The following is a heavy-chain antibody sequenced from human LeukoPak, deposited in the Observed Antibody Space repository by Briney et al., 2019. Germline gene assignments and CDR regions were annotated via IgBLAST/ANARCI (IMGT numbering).Heavy chain of an antibody. D-gene: IGHD3/OR15-3a*01. CDR3: AKDLYYDFWTEMDV. Sequence: GGSLRLSCAASGFTFSSYAMSWVRQAPGKGLEWVSAISGSGGSTYYADSVKGRFTISRDNSKNTLYLQMNSLRAEDTAVYYCAKDLYYDFWTEMDVWGQGTTVTVSS. V-gene: IGHV3-23*01. CDR1: GFTFSSYA. J-gene: IGHJ6*02. CDR2: ISGSGGST.